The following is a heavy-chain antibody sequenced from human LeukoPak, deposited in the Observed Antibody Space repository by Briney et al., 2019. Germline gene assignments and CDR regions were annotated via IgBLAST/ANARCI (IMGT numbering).Heavy chain of an antibody. CDR1: GFTVSSTY. J-gene: IGHJ4*02. Sequence: GGSLTLTCAASGFTVSSTYMTWVRQAPGKGLEWVSLIYSGGSTIYADSVKGRFTISRDNSKNTVYLQMNSLRAEDTAVYYCARDRSGDSTAYYTDYWGQGTLVTVSS. D-gene: IGHD3-22*01. CDR2: IYSGGST. CDR3: ARDRSGDSTAYYTDY. V-gene: IGHV3-66*01.